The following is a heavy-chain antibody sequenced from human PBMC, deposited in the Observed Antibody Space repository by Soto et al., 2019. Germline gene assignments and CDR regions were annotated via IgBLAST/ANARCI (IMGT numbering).Heavy chain of an antibody. D-gene: IGHD5-12*01. J-gene: IGHJ4*02. CDR2: IYYSGST. CDR1: GGSISSGDYY. Sequence: PSETLSLTCTVSGGSISSGDYYWSWIRQPPGKGLEWIGYIYYSGSTYYNPSLKSRVTISVDTSKNQFSLKLSSVTAADTAVYYCARVGNGYNDQRIYWGQGTLVTVSS. CDR3: ARVGNGYNDQRIY. V-gene: IGHV4-30-4*01.